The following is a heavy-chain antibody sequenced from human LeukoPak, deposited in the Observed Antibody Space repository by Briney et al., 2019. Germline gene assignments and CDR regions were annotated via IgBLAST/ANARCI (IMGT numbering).Heavy chain of an antibody. Sequence: PSETLSLTCTFSGGSISDYYWGWIRQPPGKGLEWIGYSHSGGDTNYNSSLKSRVTISLDTSKNDFSLKLRSLTAADTAVYYCARGGGSGGFSYYFDYWGQGTLVTVSS. J-gene: IGHJ4*02. D-gene: IGHD3-16*01. V-gene: IGHV4-59*01. CDR1: GGSISDYY. CDR3: ARGGGSGGFSYYFDY. CDR2: SHSGGDT.